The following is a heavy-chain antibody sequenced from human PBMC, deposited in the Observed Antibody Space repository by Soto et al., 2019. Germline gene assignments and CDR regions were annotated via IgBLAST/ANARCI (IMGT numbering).Heavy chain of an antibody. J-gene: IGHJ3*02. D-gene: IGHD6-13*01. CDR2: MNPNSGNT. CDR3: ATAYSSSWQDDAFDI. CDR1: GYTFTSYD. V-gene: IGHV1-8*01. Sequence: ASVKVSCKASGYTFTSYDINWVRQATGQGLEWMGWMNPNSGNTGYAQKFQGRVTMTRNTSISTAYMELSSLRSEDTAVYYCATAYSSSWQDDAFDIWGQGTMVTVSS.